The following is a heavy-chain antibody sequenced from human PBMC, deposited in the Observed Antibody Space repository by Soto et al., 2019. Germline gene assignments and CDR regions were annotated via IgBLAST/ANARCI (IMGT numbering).Heavy chain of an antibody. CDR1: GGSISSSSYY. V-gene: IGHV4-39*01. CDR2: IYYSGST. D-gene: IGHD1-26*01. CDR3: ARGLVGAINPSHYYYYGMDV. Sequence: QLQLQESGPGLVKPSETLSLTCTVSGGSISSSSYYWGWIRQPPGKGLEWIGSIYYSGSTYYNPSLQSRFTIAVDTSKNQFSLKLSSVTAADTAVYYCARGLVGAINPSHYYYYGMDVWGQGTTVTVSS. J-gene: IGHJ6*02.